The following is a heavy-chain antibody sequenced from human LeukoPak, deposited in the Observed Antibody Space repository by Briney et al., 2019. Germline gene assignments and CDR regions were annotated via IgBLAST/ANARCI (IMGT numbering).Heavy chain of an antibody. J-gene: IGHJ5*02. CDR2: IEQHGNEK. V-gene: IGHV3-7*04. CDR3: AGGDYYGSGSARRHWFDP. CDR1: GFTFSSYC. Sequence: GGSLRLSCSASGFTFSSYCMNSVRQAPGKGLEWVANIEQHGNEKYYIDSVKGRFTISRDNAKNSLYLEMTSLRAEDTAVYYCAGGDYYGSGSARRHWFDPWGQGTLVTVSS. D-gene: IGHD3-10*01.